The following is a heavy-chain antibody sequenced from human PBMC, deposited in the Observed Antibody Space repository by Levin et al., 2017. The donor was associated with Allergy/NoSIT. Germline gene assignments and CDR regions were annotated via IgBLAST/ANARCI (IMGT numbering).Heavy chain of an antibody. CDR2: ISSSSSYI. CDR1: GFTFSSYS. CDR3: ARDIPLLWFGELVY. D-gene: IGHD3-10*01. Sequence: PGGSLRLSCAASGFTFSSYSMNWVRQAPGKGLEWVSSISSSSSYIYYADSVKGRFTISRDNAKNSLYLQMNSLRAEDTAVYYCARDIPLLWFGELVYWGQGTLVTVSS. J-gene: IGHJ4*02. V-gene: IGHV3-21*06.